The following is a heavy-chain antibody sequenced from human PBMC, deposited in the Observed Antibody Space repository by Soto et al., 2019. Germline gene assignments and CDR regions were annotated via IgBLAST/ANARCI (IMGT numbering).Heavy chain of an antibody. D-gene: IGHD3-10*01. CDR1: GSSLSTRGVG. V-gene: IGHV2-5*02. CDR3: ARTLITMIRGVIKGNWFDP. CDR2: IYWDDDQ. J-gene: IGHJ5*02. Sequence: SGPTLVNPTQTLTLTCTFSGSSLSTRGVGVGWIRQPPGKALEWLAFIYWDDDQRYSPSLKSRLTITKDTSKNQVVLTMTNMDPVDTATYYCARTLITMIRGVIKGNWFDPWGQGTLVTVSS.